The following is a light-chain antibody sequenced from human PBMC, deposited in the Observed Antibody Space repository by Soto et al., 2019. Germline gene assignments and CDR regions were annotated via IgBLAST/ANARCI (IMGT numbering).Light chain of an antibody. J-gene: IGKJ1*01. CDR1: QTISSW. Sequence: EIQMTQSPSTLYASVGTRVTINCXASQTISSWLAWYQQKPGKAPKLLIYKASTLKSGVPSRFSGSGSGTEFTLTISSLQPDDFATYYCQHYNSYSEAFGQGTKVDIK. V-gene: IGKV1-5*03. CDR2: KAS. CDR3: QHYNSYSEA.